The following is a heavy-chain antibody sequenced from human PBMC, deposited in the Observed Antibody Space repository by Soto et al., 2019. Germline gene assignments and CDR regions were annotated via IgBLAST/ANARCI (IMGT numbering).Heavy chain of an antibody. V-gene: IGHV4-59*01. J-gene: IGHJ5*02. CDR3: ARDLTDYYDSSGYYYEVSWFDP. CDR2: IYYSGST. Sequence: PSETLSLTCTVSGGSISSYYWSWIRQPPGKGLEWIGYIYYSGSTNYNPSLKSRVTISVDASKNQFSLKLSSVTAADTAVYYCARDLTDYYDSSGYYYEVSWFDPWGQGTLVTVSS. CDR1: GGSISSYY. D-gene: IGHD3-22*01.